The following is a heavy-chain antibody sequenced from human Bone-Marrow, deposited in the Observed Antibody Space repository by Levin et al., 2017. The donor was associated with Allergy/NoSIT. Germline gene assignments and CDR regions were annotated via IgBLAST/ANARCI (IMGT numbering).Heavy chain of an antibody. D-gene: IGHD6-19*01. CDR1: GYTFTGYY. J-gene: IGHJ5*02. CDR3: ARGRSSGWYSAGNWFDP. V-gene: IGHV1-2*02. Sequence: GASVKVSCKASGYTFTGYYMHWVRQAPGQGLEWMGWINPNSGGTNYAQKFQGRVTMTRDTSISTAYMELSRLRSDDTAVYYCARGRSSGWYSAGNWFDPWGQGTLVTVSS. CDR2: INPNSGGT.